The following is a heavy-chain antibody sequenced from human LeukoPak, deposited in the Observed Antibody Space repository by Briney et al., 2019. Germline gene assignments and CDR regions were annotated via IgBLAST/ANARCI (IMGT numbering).Heavy chain of an antibody. D-gene: IGHD2-15*01. CDR1: GGSISSSSYY. CDR2: IYYSGST. J-gene: IGHJ4*02. CDR3: ARGAYCSGGSCYLDY. V-gene: IGHV4-61*01. Sequence: SETLSLTCTVSGGSISSSSYYWSWIRQPPGKGLEWIGYIYYSGSTNYNPSLKSRVTISVDTSKNQFSLKLSSVTAADTAVYYCARGAYCSGGSCYLDYWGQGTLVTVSS.